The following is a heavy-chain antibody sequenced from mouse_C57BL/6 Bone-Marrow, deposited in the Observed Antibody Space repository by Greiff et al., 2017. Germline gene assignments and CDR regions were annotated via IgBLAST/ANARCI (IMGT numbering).Heavy chain of an antibody. CDR1: GYTFTSYW. Sequence: QVQLQQPGAELVKPGASVKLSCKASGYTFTSYWMHWVKQRPGQGLEWIGMIHPNSGSTNYNEKFKSKATLTVDKSSSTAYMQLSSLTSEDSAVYYCARSIRQLRPYFDYWGQGTTLTVSS. CDR3: ARSIRQLRPYFDY. V-gene: IGHV1-64*01. J-gene: IGHJ2*01. D-gene: IGHD3-2*02. CDR2: IHPNSGST.